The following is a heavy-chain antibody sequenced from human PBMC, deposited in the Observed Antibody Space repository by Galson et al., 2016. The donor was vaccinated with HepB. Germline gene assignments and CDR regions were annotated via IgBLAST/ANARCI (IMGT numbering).Heavy chain of an antibody. J-gene: IGHJ6*02. CDR2: IKSKTDGGTT. CDR1: GFTFANAW. CDR3: TTDVTADTWHYYYYYHMDV. Sequence: SLRLSCAASGFTFANAWMSWVRQAPGKGLQWIGRIKSKTDGGTTDFAASVKGRFTISRDDSKNTLYLQMNSLKTEDTAIYYCTTDVTADTWHYYYYYHMDVWGQGTTVTVSS. D-gene: IGHD2-21*02. V-gene: IGHV3-15*01.